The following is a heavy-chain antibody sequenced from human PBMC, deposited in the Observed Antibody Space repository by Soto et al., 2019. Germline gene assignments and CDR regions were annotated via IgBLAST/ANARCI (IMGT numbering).Heavy chain of an antibody. Sequence: ASVKVSCKASGYTFTSYDINWVRQATGQGLEWMGWMNPNSGNTGYAQKFQGRVTMTRNTSISTAYMELSSLRSEDTAVYYCARDQAGDGLYNCGGDYYFDYWGEGTLVTVSS. CDR3: ARDQAGDGLYNCGGDYYFDY. V-gene: IGHV1-8*01. CDR2: MNPNSGNT. D-gene: IGHD2-21*02. J-gene: IGHJ4*02. CDR1: GYTFTSYD.